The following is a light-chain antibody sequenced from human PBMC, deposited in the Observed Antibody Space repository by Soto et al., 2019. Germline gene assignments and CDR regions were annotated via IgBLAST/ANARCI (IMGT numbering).Light chain of an antibody. CDR2: GAS. CDR3: QHYGTSTWT. J-gene: IGKJ1*01. Sequence: EIVLTQSPGTLSLSPGERATLSCRASQSIRSSYLAWYQQKSGQAPRLLIYGASSRATGIPDRFSGSGSGTDFTLTISRLEPEDFAMYYCQHYGTSTWTFGQGTKVEIK. V-gene: IGKV3-20*01. CDR1: QSIRSSY.